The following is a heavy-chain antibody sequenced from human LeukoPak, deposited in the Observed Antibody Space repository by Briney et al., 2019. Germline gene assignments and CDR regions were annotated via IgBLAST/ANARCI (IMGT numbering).Heavy chain of an antibody. V-gene: IGHV1-2*02. CDR1: GYTFTGYY. J-gene: IGHJ4*02. CDR2: INPNSGGT. Sequence: ASVKVSCKASGYTFTGYYMHWVRQAPGQGLEWMGWINPNSGGTNYAQKFQGRVTMTRDTSISTAYMELSRLRSDDTALYYCARGEYYDSIGYLDYWGQGTLVTVSS. D-gene: IGHD3-22*01. CDR3: ARGEYYDSIGYLDY.